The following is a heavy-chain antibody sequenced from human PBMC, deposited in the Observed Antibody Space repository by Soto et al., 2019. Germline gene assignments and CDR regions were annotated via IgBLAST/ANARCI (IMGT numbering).Heavy chain of an antibody. CDR1: GLSLTTNVLS. CDR2: IYWDDDK. Sequence: QITLKESGPTLVKPTQTLTLTCAFSGLSLTTNVLSVGWVRQPPGKALEWLALIYWDDDKRYSPSLKSRLTISRDTSKNQVVLTMTNMDPVDTATYYCAHSSTDLNHAMDVWGQGTTVSVSS. J-gene: IGHJ6*02. CDR3: AHSSTDLNHAMDV. D-gene: IGHD3-3*01. V-gene: IGHV2-5*02.